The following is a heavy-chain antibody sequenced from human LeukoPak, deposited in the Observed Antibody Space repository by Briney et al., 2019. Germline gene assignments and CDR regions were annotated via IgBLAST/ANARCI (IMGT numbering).Heavy chain of an antibody. CDR1: GGSISSHY. CDR2: IYYSGST. J-gene: IGHJ5*02. D-gene: IGHD3-16*02. V-gene: IGHV4-59*11. CDR3: ARAGYDYVWGSYRPTWFDP. Sequence: SETLSLTCTVSGGSISSHYWSWIRQPPGKGLEWIGHIYYSGSTNYNPSLKSRVTISVDTSKNQFSLILSSVTAADTAVYYCARAGYDYVWGSYRPTWFDPWGQGTLVTASS.